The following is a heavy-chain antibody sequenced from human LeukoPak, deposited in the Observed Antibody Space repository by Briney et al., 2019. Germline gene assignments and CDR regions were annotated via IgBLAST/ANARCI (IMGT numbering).Heavy chain of an antibody. J-gene: IGHJ4*02. CDR3: IVEAVPAAIGVY. D-gene: IGHD2-2*01. V-gene: IGHV3-15*01. CDR1: GFTFSNAW. Sequence: GGSLRLSCAASGFTFSNAWMSWVRQAPGKGLEWVGRINSNSDGGTTDYAAPVEGRFTISRDDSKNTPYLQMNSLKPEDTAVYYCIVEAVPAAIGVYWGQGTLVTVSS. CDR2: INSNSDGGTT.